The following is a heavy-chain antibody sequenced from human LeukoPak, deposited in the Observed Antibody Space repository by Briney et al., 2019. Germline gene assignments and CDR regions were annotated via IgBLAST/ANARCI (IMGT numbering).Heavy chain of an antibody. V-gene: IGHV1-69*13. CDR3: ARDRLVPIQPTYYYDSSGYLDY. Sequence: GASVKASCKASGGTFSSYAISWVRQAPGQGLEWMGGIIPIFGTANYAQKFQGRVTITADESTSTAYMELSSLRSEDTAVYYCARDRLVPIQPTYYYDSSGYLDYWGQGTLVTVSS. J-gene: IGHJ4*02. CDR2: IIPIFGTA. D-gene: IGHD3-22*01. CDR1: GGTFSSYA.